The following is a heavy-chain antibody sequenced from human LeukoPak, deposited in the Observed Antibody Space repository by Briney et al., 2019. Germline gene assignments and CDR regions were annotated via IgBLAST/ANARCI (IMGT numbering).Heavy chain of an antibody. Sequence: PETLSLTCTVSGGSISSYYWSWIRQPAGKGLEWIGRIYTSGSTSYNPSLKSRVTMSVDTSKNQFSLKLSSVTAADTAVYYCARDQYDSSGYDYWGQGTLVTVSS. D-gene: IGHD3-22*01. V-gene: IGHV4-4*07. J-gene: IGHJ4*02. CDR3: ARDQYDSSGYDY. CDR2: IYTSGST. CDR1: GGSISSYY.